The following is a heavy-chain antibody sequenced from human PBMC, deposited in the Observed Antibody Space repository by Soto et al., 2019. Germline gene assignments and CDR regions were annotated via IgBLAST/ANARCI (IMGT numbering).Heavy chain of an antibody. CDR1: VFTFSVKKY. CDR3: ASWLLREHAFDI. J-gene: IGHJ3*02. V-gene: IGHV3-53*01. D-gene: IGHD2-15*01. CDR2: LYSTDGT. Sequence: PWGSLRISCATSVFTFSVKKYLTWFRQAPGKGLEWVSALYSTDGTYYADSVKGRFSTSKDNSKNTFYLQLNSLRPDDTAVYYCASWLLREHAFDIWGLGTMVTVSS.